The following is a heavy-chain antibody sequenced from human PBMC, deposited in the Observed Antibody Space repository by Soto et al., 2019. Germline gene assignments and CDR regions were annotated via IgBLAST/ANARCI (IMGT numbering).Heavy chain of an antibody. J-gene: IGHJ6*02. Sequence: QEQLVESGGGVVQPGRSLRLSCTASGFTFSSYEMHWVRQTPGKGLEWVAIISYDGSTTYYSDSVKGRFTFSRDNSKNMFYLQMNSLRPEDVAVNYCVRRSTLSYHGMDVWGQGTTVTISS. V-gene: IGHV3-30-3*01. CDR2: ISYDGSTT. CDR3: VRRSTLSYHGMDV. CDR1: GFTFSSYE.